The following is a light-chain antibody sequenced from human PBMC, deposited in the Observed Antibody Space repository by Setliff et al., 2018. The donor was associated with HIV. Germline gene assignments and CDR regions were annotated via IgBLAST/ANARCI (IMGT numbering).Light chain of an antibody. Sequence: QAVVTQEPSLTVSPGGTVTLTCASSTGAVTNSHYPYWFQQKPGRAPRTLIYATSDKHFWTPARFSGSLLGGKAALTLSGAQPEDEADYYCLLSYSGVRVFGGGTKVTVL. CDR1: TGAVTNSHY. J-gene: IGLJ3*02. V-gene: IGLV7-46*01. CDR3: LLSYSGVRV. CDR2: ATS.